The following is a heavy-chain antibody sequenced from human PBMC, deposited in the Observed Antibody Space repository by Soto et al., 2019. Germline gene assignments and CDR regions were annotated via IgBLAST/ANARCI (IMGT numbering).Heavy chain of an antibody. J-gene: IGHJ4*02. CDR3: ARGSIDSYPGSRIFDF. CDR1: GITFVSRA. D-gene: IGHD3-10*01. CDR2: ITDTGGDA. Sequence: EVQLLESGGDLIQPGGSLRLSCVASGITFVSRAMSWVRQAPGEGLEWVSTITDTGGDAKYADPVRGRFTISRDNSKKTLFLQVSSLRADDSAVYFCARGSIDSYPGSRIFDFWGRGTLVTVSS. V-gene: IGHV3-23*01.